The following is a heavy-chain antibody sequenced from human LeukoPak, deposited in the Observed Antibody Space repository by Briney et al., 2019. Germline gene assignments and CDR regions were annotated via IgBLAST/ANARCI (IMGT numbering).Heavy chain of an antibody. CDR2: TYYRSKWYN. J-gene: IGHJ6*03. D-gene: IGHD5-18*01. V-gene: IGHV6-1*01. CDR3: ARVDRVDAGMVYYYYMDV. Sequence: SQTLSLTCAISGDSVSDNNAAWNWIRQSPSRGLEWLGRTYYRSKWYNDYAVSVKSRITINGDTSKNQFSLQLNSVTPDDTAVYYCARVDRVDAGMVYYYYMDVWGKGTMVTVSS. CDR1: GDSVSDNNAA.